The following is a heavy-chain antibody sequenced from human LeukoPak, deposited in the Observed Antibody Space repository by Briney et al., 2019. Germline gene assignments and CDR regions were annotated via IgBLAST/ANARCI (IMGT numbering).Heavy chain of an antibody. V-gene: IGHV3-30*18. CDR2: ISYDGSNK. J-gene: IGHJ4*02. D-gene: IGHD3-22*01. CDR3: ANLDYYDSSGSYFDY. CDR1: GFTFSSYG. Sequence: GGSLRLSCAASGFTFSSYGMQWVRQAPGKGLEWVAVISYDGSNKYYADSVKGRFTISRDNSKNTLYLQMNSLRAEDTAVYYCANLDYYDSSGSYFDYWGQGTLVTVSS.